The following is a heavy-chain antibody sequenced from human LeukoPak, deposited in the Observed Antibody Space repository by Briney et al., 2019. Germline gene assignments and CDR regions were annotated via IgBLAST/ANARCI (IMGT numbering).Heavy chain of an antibody. V-gene: IGHV5-51*01. Sequence: GESLKISCKGSGYSFTSYWIGWVRQMPGKGLEWMGIIYPGDSDTRYSPSFRGQVTISADKSISTAYLQWSSLKASDSAMYYCARSAYYYDIRWFDPWGQGTLVTVSS. J-gene: IGHJ5*02. CDR3: ARSAYYYDIRWFDP. CDR1: GYSFTSYW. CDR2: IYPGDSDT. D-gene: IGHD3-22*01.